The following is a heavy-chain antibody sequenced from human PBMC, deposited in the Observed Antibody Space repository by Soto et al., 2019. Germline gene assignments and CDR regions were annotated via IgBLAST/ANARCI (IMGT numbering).Heavy chain of an antibody. V-gene: IGHV3-30*18. Sequence: DLEESGGGVVQPGRSLRLSCTASGFTFSGYGMHWVRQAPGKGLEWVAVISYEGSTQYYAESVKGRFTISRDNSKNTLYLQMNSLRLEDTGVYYCAKDEGWRIQLWLGSYGLDVWGHGTTVTVS. D-gene: IGHD5-18*01. J-gene: IGHJ6*02. CDR2: ISYEGSTQ. CDR1: GFTFSGYG. CDR3: AKDEGWRIQLWLGSYGLDV.